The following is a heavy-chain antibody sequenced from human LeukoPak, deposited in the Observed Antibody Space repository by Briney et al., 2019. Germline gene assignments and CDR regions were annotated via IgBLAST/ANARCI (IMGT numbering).Heavy chain of an antibody. CDR3: ARIVGSTGGFFDY. D-gene: IGHD1-26*01. CDR1: GGSISSYY. Sequence: PSETLSLTCTVSGGSISSYYWGWIRQPPGKGLEWIGSIYYSGSTYYNPSLKSRVTISVDTSKNQFSLKLSSVTAADTAVYYCARIVGSTGGFFDYWGQGTLVTVSS. CDR2: IYYSGST. V-gene: IGHV4-39*07. J-gene: IGHJ4*02.